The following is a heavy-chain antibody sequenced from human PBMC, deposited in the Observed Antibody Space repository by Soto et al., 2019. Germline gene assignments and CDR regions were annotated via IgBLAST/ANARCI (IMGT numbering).Heavy chain of an antibody. J-gene: IGHJ6*02. D-gene: IGHD5-18*01. CDR3: ARSDTAMVYYYGMDV. CDR2: INPSGGST. Sequence: ASVKVSCKASGYTFTSYYMHWVRQAPGQGLEWMGIINPSGGSTSYAQKFQGRVTMTRDTSTSTVYMELSSLRSEDTAVYYCARSDTAMVYYYGMDVWGQGTTVTVSS. CDR1: GYTFTSYY. V-gene: IGHV1-46*01.